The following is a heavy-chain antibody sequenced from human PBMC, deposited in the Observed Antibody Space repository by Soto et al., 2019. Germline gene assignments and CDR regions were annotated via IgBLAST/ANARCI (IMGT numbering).Heavy chain of an antibody. J-gene: IGHJ3*02. CDR1: GCSISSSSYY. CDR3: ARQTYYYDSSGSDNAFDI. Sequence: PSETLSLTCTVSGCSISSSSYYWGWIRQPPGKGLEWIGSIYYSGSTYYNPSLKSRVTISVDTSKNQFSLKLSSVTAADTAVYYCARQTYYYDSSGSDNAFDIWGQGTMVT. CDR2: IYYSGST. D-gene: IGHD3-22*01. V-gene: IGHV4-39*01.